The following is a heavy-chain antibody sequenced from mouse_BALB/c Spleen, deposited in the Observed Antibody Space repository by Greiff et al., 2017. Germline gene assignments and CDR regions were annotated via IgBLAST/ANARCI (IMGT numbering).Heavy chain of an antibody. CDR3: ARDGTGTHYFDY. CDR1: GFTFSDYY. V-gene: IGHV5-4*02. CDR2: ISDGGSYT. Sequence: DVKLVESGGGLVKPGGSLKLSCAASGFTFSDYYMYWVRQTPEKRLEWVATISDGGSYTYYPDSVKGRFTISRDNAKNNLYLQMSSLKSEDTAMYYCARDGTGTHYFDYWGQGTTLTVSS. D-gene: IGHD4-1*01. J-gene: IGHJ2*01.